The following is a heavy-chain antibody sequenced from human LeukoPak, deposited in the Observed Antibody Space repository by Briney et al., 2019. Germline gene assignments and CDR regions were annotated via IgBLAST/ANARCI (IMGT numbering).Heavy chain of an antibody. CDR3: AKGDSWFDY. Sequence: PGGSLRLSCAASGFTFSSYGMHWVRQAPGKGLEWVSGIDSGGSTYYADSVKGRFTISRDNSKNTLYLQMNSLGAEDTAVYYCAKGDSWFDYWGQGTLVTVSS. D-gene: IGHD6-13*01. J-gene: IGHJ4*02. CDR1: GFTFSSYG. V-gene: IGHV3-NL1*01. CDR2: IDSGGST.